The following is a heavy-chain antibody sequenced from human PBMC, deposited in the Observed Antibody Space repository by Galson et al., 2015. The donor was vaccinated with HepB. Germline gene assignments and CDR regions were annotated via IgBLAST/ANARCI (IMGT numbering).Heavy chain of an antibody. V-gene: IGHV3-23*01. CDR2: ISASGGST. D-gene: IGHD2-21*02. CDR3: ACQPLLSQRWYQNFDY. Sequence: SLRLSCAASGFTFSSYAMSWVRQAPGEGLEWVSAISASGGSTYYADSLKGRFTISRDNSKNTLSLQMNSLRAEDTAVYYCACQPLLSQRWYQNFDYWGQGTLVTVSS. CDR1: GFTFSSYA. J-gene: IGHJ4*02.